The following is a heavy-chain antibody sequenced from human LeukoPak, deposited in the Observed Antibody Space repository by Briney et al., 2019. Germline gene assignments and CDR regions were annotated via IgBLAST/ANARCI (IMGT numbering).Heavy chain of an antibody. CDR2: ISSSSSYI. CDR1: GFTCSSYS. J-gene: IGHJ6*02. Sequence: GGSLRLSCAVSGFTCSSYSMNWVRQAPGKGLEWVSSISSSSSYIYYADSVKGRFTISRDNAKNSLYLQMNSLRAEDTAVYYCASGPRLWFGESYYYYGMDVWGQGTTVTVSS. D-gene: IGHD3-10*01. CDR3: ASGPRLWFGESYYYYGMDV. V-gene: IGHV3-21*01.